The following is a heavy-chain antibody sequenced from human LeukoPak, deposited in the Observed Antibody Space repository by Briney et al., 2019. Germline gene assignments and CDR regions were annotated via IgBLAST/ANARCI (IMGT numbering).Heavy chain of an antibody. D-gene: IGHD3-22*01. CDR1: GFTFSDYY. J-gene: IGHJ4*02. CDR3: AREKDYYDSSGYADF. Sequence: GGSLRLSCAASGFTFSDYYMSWIRQAPGKGLEWVSYISSSGSTIYYADSVKGRFTISRDNAKNSLYLQMNSLRAEDTAVYYCAREKDYYDSSGYADFWGQGTLVTVSS. CDR2: ISSSGSTI. V-gene: IGHV3-11*01.